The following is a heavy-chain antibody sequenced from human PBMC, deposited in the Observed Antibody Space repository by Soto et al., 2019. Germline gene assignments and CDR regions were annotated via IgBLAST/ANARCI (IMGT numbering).Heavy chain of an antibody. CDR2: IYSSGST. V-gene: IGHV4-4*09. D-gene: IGHD1-1*01. CDR3: ARSVGIPGPSIDL. J-gene: IGHJ4*02. CDR1: GASMSSYY. Sequence: SETLSLTCSVSGASMSSYYWSWIRQPPGQGLEWLGCIYSSGSTNSNPSLKSRLTISLDRSKNHFSMNLSSVTAADTAVYYCARSVGIPGPSIDLWGQGTLVTVSS.